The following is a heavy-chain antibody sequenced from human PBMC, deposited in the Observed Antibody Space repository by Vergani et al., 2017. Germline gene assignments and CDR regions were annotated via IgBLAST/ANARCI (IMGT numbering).Heavy chain of an antibody. Sequence: EVQLVESGGGLVKPGGSLRLSCAASGFTFSSYNMNWVRQAPGKGLEWVSFISSSSYHIYYADSVKGRFTISRDNSKNMLFLQMNNLRTEDTAIYYCAKQYFVSGNYLFDYWGQGTLVTVSS. D-gene: IGHD3-10*01. J-gene: IGHJ4*02. CDR1: GFTFSSYN. V-gene: IGHV3-21*04. CDR3: AKQYFVSGNYLFDY. CDR2: ISSSSYHI.